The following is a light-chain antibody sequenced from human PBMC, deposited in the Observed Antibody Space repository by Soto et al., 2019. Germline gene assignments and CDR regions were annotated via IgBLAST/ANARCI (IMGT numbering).Light chain of an antibody. V-gene: IGKV3-11*01. J-gene: IGKJ5*01. CDR1: QSVSSY. CDR3: QQSSNLIT. Sequence: PGERATLCCRASQSVSSYLAWYQQKPGQAPRLLIYDASNRATGIPARFSGSGSGTDFTLTISSLETEDFAVYYCQQSSNLITFGQGTRLEIK. CDR2: DAS.